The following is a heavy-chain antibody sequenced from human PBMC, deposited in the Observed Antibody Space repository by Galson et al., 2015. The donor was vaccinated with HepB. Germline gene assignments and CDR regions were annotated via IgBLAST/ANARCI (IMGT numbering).Heavy chain of an antibody. CDR3: AKAYSSGYRY. CDR2: ISGSGGST. CDR1: GFTFSSYA. J-gene: IGHJ4*02. Sequence: SLRLSCTPSGFTFSSYAISWVRQAPGKGLEWISAISGSGGSTYYADSVKGRFTISRDKSKNTLYMQMNSLRAEYTAVYYCAKAYSSGYRYWGQGTLVTVSS. V-gene: IGHV3-23*01. D-gene: IGHD3-22*01.